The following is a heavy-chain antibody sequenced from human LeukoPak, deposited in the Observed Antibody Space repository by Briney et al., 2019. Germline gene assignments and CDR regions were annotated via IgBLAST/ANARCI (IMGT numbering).Heavy chain of an antibody. J-gene: IGHJ4*02. Sequence: QPEGSLRLSCAASGFTVSSNYMSWVRQAPGKGLEWVSVIYSGGSTYYADSVKGRFTISRDNSKNTLYLQMNSLRAEDMAVYYCARHESSWRETHPFDYWGQGTLVTVSS. CDR2: IYSGGST. CDR1: GFTVSSNY. CDR3: ARHESSWRETHPFDY. V-gene: IGHV3-53*01. D-gene: IGHD3-3*01.